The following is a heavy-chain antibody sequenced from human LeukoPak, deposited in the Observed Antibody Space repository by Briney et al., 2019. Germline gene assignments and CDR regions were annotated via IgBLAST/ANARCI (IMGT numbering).Heavy chain of an antibody. CDR3: ARSVEDIVVVPANYYYYYYMDV. V-gene: IGHV4-59*01. Sequence: SETLSLTCTVSGGSISSYYWGWIRQPPGKGLEWIGYIYYSGSTSYNPSLKSRVTISVDTSKNQFSLKLSSVTAADTAVYYCARSVEDIVVVPANYYYYYYMDVWGKGTTVTVSS. J-gene: IGHJ6*03. CDR2: IYYSGST. CDR1: GGSISSYY. D-gene: IGHD2-2*01.